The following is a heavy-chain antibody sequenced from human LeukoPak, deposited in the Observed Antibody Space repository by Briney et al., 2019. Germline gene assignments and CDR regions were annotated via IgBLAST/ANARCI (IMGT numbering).Heavy chain of an antibody. CDR1: GYTFTGYY. CDR3: ARDRSYYYYYYYMDV. J-gene: IGHJ6*03. Sequence: ASVRVSSKASGYTFTGYYMHGVRQAPGQGLGRMGWINPNSGGTNYGQKFQGRVTMTRDTSISTDYMELSRLRSDDTAVYYCARDRSYYYYYYYMDVWGKGTTVTVSS. V-gene: IGHV1-2*02. CDR2: INPNSGGT.